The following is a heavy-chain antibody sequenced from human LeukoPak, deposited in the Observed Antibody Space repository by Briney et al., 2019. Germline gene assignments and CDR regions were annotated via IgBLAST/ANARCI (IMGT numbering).Heavy chain of an antibody. Sequence: KPSETLSLTCTVSGGSISSSSYYWGWIRQPPGKGLEWIGSIYYSGSTYYNPSLKSRVTISVDTSKNQFSLKLSSVTAADTAVYYCARHAKSYYFDYWGQGTLVTVSS. D-gene: IGHD4/OR15-4a*01. CDR1: GGSISSSSYY. J-gene: IGHJ4*02. V-gene: IGHV4-39*01. CDR2: IYYSGST. CDR3: ARHAKSYYFDY.